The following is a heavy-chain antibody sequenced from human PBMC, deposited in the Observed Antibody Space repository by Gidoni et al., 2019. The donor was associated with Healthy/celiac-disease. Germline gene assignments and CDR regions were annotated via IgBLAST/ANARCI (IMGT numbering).Heavy chain of an antibody. CDR3: AREARSSRCFDY. CDR2: ISYDGNNE. J-gene: IGHJ4*02. CDR1: GFSFRTYN. Sequence: QVQLVESGGGVVQPGRSPRLSCAASGFSFRTYNMHWVRQAPGKGLEWVAVISYDGNNEYFADSVTGRFTISRDNSKNTLYLQMNSLRAEDTAVYFCAREARSSRCFDYWGQGTLVTVSS. V-gene: IGHV3-30-3*01.